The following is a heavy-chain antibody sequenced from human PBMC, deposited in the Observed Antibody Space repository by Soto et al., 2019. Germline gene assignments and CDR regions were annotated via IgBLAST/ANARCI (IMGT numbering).Heavy chain of an antibody. CDR1: GYTFTTYD. Sequence: QVQLVQSGDEVKKPGASVKVSCKASGYTFTTYDINWVRQATGQGLEWMGWMNPNSGNTGYAQKFQGRVTMTRNTSISTAYMELSSLISEDTALYYCARCLRRLGVVLSNWGQGTMVTVSS. V-gene: IGHV1-8*01. D-gene: IGHD2-21*01. CDR2: MNPNSGNT. J-gene: IGHJ3*01. CDR3: ARCLRRLGVVLSN.